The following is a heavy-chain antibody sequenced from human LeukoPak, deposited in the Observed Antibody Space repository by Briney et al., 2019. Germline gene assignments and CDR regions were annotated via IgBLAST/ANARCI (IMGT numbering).Heavy chain of an antibody. Sequence: GGSLRLSCTASGFTFGDYAMSWFRQAPGKGLEWVGFIRSKAYGGTTEYAASVKGRFTISRDDSKSIAYLQMNSLKTEDTAVYYCTRDGYSSGWYQYYYYYYMDVWGKGTTVTVSS. D-gene: IGHD6-19*01. V-gene: IGHV3-49*03. CDR2: IRSKAYGGTT. CDR3: TRDGYSSGWYQYYYYYYMDV. J-gene: IGHJ6*03. CDR1: GFTFGDYA.